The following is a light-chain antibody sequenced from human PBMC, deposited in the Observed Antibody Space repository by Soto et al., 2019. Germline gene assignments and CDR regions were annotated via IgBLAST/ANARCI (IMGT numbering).Light chain of an antibody. J-gene: IGKJ5*01. V-gene: IGKV1-39*01. CDR2: AAS. Sequence: DIQMTQSPSSLSVSIGDRVTITCRSSQSISVYINWYQKKSGTPPKLLMYAASNLQSGVPSRFSGRGSGTDFTLTISSLQPEDFATYFCHSRAFGQGTRL. CDR1: QSISVY. CDR3: HSRA.